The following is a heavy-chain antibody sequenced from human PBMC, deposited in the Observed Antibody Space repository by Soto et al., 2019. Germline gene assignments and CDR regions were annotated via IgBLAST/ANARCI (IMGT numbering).Heavy chain of an antibody. V-gene: IGHV1-8*01. CDR2: MNPNSGNT. CDR1: VYPFTSYD. CDR3: ARVGYYDYIGGSNRYTRYDC. J-gene: IGHJ4*02. Sequence: GASWKVSGKASVYPFTSYDINWVRQTAGQGLEWMGWMNPNSGNTGYAQKFKGRVTMRRNTSISTAYMELSSLRSEDTAVYYCARVGYYDYIGGSNRYTRYDCWGQGTLVTVS. D-gene: IGHD3-16*02.